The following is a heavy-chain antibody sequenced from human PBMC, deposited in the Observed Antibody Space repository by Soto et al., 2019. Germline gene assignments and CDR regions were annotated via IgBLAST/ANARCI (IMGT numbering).Heavy chain of an antibody. CDR2: INPNSGGT. D-gene: IGHD3-10*01. Sequence: ASVKVSCKASGYTFTGYYMHWVRQAPGQGLEWMGWINPNSGGTNYAQKFQGWVTMTRDTSISTAYMELSRLRSDDTAVYYCAGDAGDGSGSYYNYYYYYMDVWGKGTTVTVSS. CDR1: GYTFTGYY. CDR3: AGDAGDGSGSYYNYYYYYMDV. V-gene: IGHV1-2*04. J-gene: IGHJ6*03.